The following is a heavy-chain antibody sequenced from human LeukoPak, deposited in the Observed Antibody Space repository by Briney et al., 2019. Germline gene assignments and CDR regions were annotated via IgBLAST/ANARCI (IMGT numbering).Heavy chain of an antibody. CDR1: GFIFSSYA. Sequence: GSLRLSCAASGFIFSSYAMSWVRQAPEKGLEWVSYISSSGSTIYYADSVKGRFTISRDNAKNSLYLQMNSLRAEDTAVYYCARNGDYASDAFDIWGQGTMVTVSS. V-gene: IGHV3-48*04. D-gene: IGHD4-17*01. CDR2: ISSSGSTI. CDR3: ARNGDYASDAFDI. J-gene: IGHJ3*02.